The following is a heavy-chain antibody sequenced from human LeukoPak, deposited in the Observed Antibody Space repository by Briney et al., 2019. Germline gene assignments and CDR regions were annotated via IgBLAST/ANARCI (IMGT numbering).Heavy chain of an antibody. J-gene: IGHJ4*02. D-gene: IGHD6-13*01. CDR3: ARDDSSSLSAAGYFDY. CDR1: GYTFTGYY. Sequence: ASVKVSCKASGYTFTGYYMHWVRQAPGQGLEWMGWINPNSGGTNYAQKFQGRVTMTRDTSISTAYMELSRLRSDDTAVYYCARDDSSSLSAAGYFDYWGQGTLVTVSS. V-gene: IGHV1-2*02. CDR2: INPNSGGT.